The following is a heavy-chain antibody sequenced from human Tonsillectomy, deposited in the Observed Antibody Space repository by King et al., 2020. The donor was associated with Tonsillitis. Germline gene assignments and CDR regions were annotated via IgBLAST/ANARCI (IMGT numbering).Heavy chain of an antibody. CDR1: GGSIRGYY. Sequence: VQLQESGPGLVKPSETLSLTCSVSGGSIRGYYWSWMRQPPGKGLEWIGFIHYSGSTNYGPSLKSRVTISVDTSKNQLSLTLTSVTAADTAVYYCVSAGCGGDCRSLDYWGQGTLVTVSS. CDR3: VSAGCGGDCRSLDY. V-gene: IGHV4-59*01. J-gene: IGHJ4*02. D-gene: IGHD2-21*02. CDR2: IHYSGST.